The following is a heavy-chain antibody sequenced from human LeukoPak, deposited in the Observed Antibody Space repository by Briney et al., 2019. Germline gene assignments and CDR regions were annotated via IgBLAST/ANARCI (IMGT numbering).Heavy chain of an antibody. J-gene: IGHJ4*02. D-gene: IGHD3-3*01. V-gene: IGHV3-23*01. Sequence: GGSLRLSCAASGFTFSSYAMSWVRQAPGKGLEWVSAISGSGGNTYYADSVKGRFTISRDNSKNTLYLQMNSLRAEDTAVYYCAKDLNDYDFWSGSRRGYFDYWGQGTLVTVSS. CDR3: AKDLNDYDFWSGSRRGYFDY. CDR1: GFTFSSYA. CDR2: ISGSGGNT.